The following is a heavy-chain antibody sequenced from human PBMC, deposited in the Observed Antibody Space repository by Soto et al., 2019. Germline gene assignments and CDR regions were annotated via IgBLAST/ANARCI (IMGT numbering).Heavy chain of an antibody. CDR3: AKLAYYHYAMDV. CDR2: ISPKSGDT. V-gene: IGHV1-2*02. Sequence: ASVKVSCKASGYTFTDYYLHWVRQAPGLGLEWMGWISPKSGDTKYAQNFQGRVTMTRDMSIRAAYMELSSLTSDDTAVYYCAKLAYYHYAMDVWGQGNTVTVSS. J-gene: IGHJ6*02. CDR1: GYTFTDYY.